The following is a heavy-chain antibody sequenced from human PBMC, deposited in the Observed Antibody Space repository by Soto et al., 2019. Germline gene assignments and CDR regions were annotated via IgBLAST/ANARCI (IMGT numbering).Heavy chain of an antibody. D-gene: IGHD4-4*01. V-gene: IGHV3-13*01. CDR2: IGTAGDT. Sequence: GGSLRLSCAASGFTFSSYDMHWVRQATGKGLEWVSAIGTAGDTYYPGSVKGRFTISRENAKNSLYLQMNSLRAEDTAVYYCARELALGLTTGKNYYYGMDVWGQGTTVTVSS. CDR3: ARELALGLTTGKNYYYGMDV. J-gene: IGHJ6*02. CDR1: GFTFSSYD.